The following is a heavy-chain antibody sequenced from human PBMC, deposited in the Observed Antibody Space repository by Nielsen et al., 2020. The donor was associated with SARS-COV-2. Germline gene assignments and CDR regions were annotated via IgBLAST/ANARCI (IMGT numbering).Heavy chain of an antibody. D-gene: IGHD3-3*01. V-gene: IGHV3-7*01. J-gene: IGHJ5*02. CDR3: ARELETYYDFWSGLGGDWFDP. CDR2: IKQDGSEK. CDR1: GFTFDDYG. Sequence: GESLKISCAASGFTFDDYGMSWVRQAPGKGLEWVANIKQDGSEKYYVDSVKGRFTISRDNAKNSLYLQMNSLRAEDTAVYYCARELETYYDFWSGLGGDWFDPWGQGTLVTVSS.